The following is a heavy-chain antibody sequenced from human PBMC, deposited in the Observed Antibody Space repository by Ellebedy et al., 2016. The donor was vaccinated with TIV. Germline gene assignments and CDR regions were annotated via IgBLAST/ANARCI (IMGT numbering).Heavy chain of an antibody. CDR1: GFTFTPYA. CDR3: ARDMAWGNERVNDAFDI. Sequence: GGSLRLSCTASGFTFTPYAMNWVRQAPGKGLEWISYISGSSITLYYSDSVKGRFTISRYNAQNSLYLHLSGLRADDTCVYFCARDMAWGNERVNDAFDIWGHGTLVVVSS. J-gene: IGHJ3*02. D-gene: IGHD7-27*01. CDR2: ISGSSITL. V-gene: IGHV3-48*04.